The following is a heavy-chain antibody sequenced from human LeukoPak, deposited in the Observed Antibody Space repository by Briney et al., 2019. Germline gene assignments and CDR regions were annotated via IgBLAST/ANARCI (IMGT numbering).Heavy chain of an antibody. Sequence: SETLSLTCAVYGGSFSGYYWSWIRQPPGKGLEWIGYIYYSGSTNYNPSLKSRVTISVDTSKNQFSLKLSSVTAADTAVYYCARWHGWFDPWGQGTLVTVSS. CDR3: ARWHGWFDP. J-gene: IGHJ5*02. CDR2: IYYSGST. V-gene: IGHV4-59*01. CDR1: GGSFSGYY.